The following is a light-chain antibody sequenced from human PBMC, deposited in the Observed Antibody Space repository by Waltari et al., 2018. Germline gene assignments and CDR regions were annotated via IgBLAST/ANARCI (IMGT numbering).Light chain of an antibody. J-gene: IGKJ2*01. CDR1: QNVDTY. Sequence: PGERATLFCGASQNVDTYLAWYQQKPGQAPRLLIYNSSHRASGVPARFSGGGSGTDFTLTLSSVEPEDIAIYYCQQRNTWPPYTFGQGTKLELK. CDR2: NSS. CDR3: QQRNTWPPYT. V-gene: IGKV3-11*01.